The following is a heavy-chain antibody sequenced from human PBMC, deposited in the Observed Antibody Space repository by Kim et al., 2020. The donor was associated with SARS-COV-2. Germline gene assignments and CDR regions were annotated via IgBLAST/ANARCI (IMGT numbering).Heavy chain of an antibody. J-gene: IGHJ5*02. CDR2: LTSTGNKR. CDR1: GFNFGDSY. CDR3: VRGRALPRRRLGYSSGWLPDA. D-gene: IGHD6-19*01. V-gene: IGHV3-11*01. Sequence: GGSLRLSCAASGFNFGDSYMGWIRQTPGAGLEWVSYLTSTGNKRYYLGSVEGRFIISRDNAKYSLSLEMNSLKVQDTATYICVRGRALPRRRLGYSSGWLPDAWGQGTQVIVSS.